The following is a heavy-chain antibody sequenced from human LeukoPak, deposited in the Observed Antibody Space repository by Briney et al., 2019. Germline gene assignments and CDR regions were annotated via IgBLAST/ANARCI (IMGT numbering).Heavy chain of an antibody. D-gene: IGHD1-26*01. CDR2: IYPGDSDT. CDR1: GYSFTSSW. Sequence: GESLNISCKGSGYSFTSSWIGWVRQMPGKGLEWMGIIYPGDSDTRYSPSFQGQVTISADKSISTAYLQWSSLKASGTAMYYCAIYSDTYYFDHWGQGTLVTVSS. J-gene: IGHJ4*02. V-gene: IGHV5-51*01. CDR3: AIYSDTYYFDH.